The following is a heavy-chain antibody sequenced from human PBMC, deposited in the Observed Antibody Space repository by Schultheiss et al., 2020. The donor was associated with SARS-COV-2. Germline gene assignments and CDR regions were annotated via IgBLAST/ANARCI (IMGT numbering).Heavy chain of an antibody. D-gene: IGHD1-7*01. Sequence: GGSLRLSCAASGFTFSDYYMSWIRQAPGKGLEWVSAISGSGGSTYYADSVKGRFTISRDNSKNTLYLQMNSLRVEDTAVYYCARDVPPQARTYNWDYGGLDFWGQGTLVTVSS. J-gene: IGHJ4*02. CDR2: ISGSGGST. CDR3: ARDVPPQARTYNWDYGGLDF. CDR1: GFTFSDYY. V-gene: IGHV3-23*01.